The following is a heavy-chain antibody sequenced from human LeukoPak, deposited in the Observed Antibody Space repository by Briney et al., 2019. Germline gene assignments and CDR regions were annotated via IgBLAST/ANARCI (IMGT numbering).Heavy chain of an antibody. CDR2: ISYDGSNK. CDR3: AKGGGEYGDYVDY. V-gene: IGHV3-30*18. J-gene: IGHJ4*02. D-gene: IGHD4-17*01. Sequence: GGSLRLSCAASGFTFSSYGMHWVRQAPGKGLEWVAVISYDGSNKYYADSVKGRFTISRDNSKNTLYLQMNSLRAEDTAVYYCAKGGGEYGDYVDYWGQGTLVTVSS. CDR1: GFTFSSYG.